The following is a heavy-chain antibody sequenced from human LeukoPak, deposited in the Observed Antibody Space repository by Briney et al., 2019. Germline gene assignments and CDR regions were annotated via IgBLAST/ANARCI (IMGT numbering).Heavy chain of an antibody. V-gene: IGHV6-1*01. CDR2: TYYRSKWYN. Sequence: SQTLSLTCAISGDSVSSNSAAWNWIRQSPSGGLEWLGRTYYRSKWYNDYAVSVKSRITINPDTSKNQFSLQLNSVTPEDTAVYYCARDWGRGRQQLVPLDYWGQGTLVTVSS. J-gene: IGHJ4*02. CDR1: GDSVSSNSAA. CDR3: ARDWGRGRQQLVPLDY. D-gene: IGHD6-13*01.